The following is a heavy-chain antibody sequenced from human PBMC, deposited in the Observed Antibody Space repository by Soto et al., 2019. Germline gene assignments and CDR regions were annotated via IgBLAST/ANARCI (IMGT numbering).Heavy chain of an antibody. V-gene: IGHV3-30-3*01. Sequence: GGSLRLSCAASGFTFSSYAMHWVRQAPGKGLEWVAVISYDGSNKYYADSVKGRFTISRDNSKNTLYLQMNSLRAEDTAVYYCARSLRLGSGELTYYYYYGMDVWGQGIMVTVSS. D-gene: IGHD3-10*01. CDR3: ARSLRLGSGELTYYYYYGMDV. CDR1: GFTFSSYA. J-gene: IGHJ6*02. CDR2: ISYDGSNK.